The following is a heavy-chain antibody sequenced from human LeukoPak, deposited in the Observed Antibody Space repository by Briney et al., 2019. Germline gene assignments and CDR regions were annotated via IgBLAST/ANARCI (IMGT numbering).Heavy chain of an antibody. CDR1: GFTFSSYW. J-gene: IGHJ4*02. CDR2: INPDGSST. Sequence: PGGSLRLSCVASGFTFSSYWMHWVRQGPGKGLVWVSLINPDGSSTNYEDSVKGRFTISRDNAKNTVYLQMNSLRPEDTAVYYCVRYGSFSHWGQGTLVTVSS. V-gene: IGHV3-74*01. CDR3: VRYGSFSH. D-gene: IGHD6-19*01.